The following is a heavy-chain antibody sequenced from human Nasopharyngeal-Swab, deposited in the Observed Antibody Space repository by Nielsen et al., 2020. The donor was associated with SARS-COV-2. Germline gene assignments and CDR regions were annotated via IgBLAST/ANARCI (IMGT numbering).Heavy chain of an antibody. D-gene: IGHD3-22*01. CDR1: GFTFDDYA. V-gene: IGHV3-9*01. CDR3: AKGDESSGIFDY. J-gene: IGHJ4*02. Sequence: SLKISCAASGFTFDDYAMHWVRQAPGKGLEWVSGISWNSGSIGYADSVKGRFTISRDNSNSTLYLQMISLRPEDTAIYYCAKGDESSGIFDYWGQGTLVTVSS. CDR2: ISWNSGSI.